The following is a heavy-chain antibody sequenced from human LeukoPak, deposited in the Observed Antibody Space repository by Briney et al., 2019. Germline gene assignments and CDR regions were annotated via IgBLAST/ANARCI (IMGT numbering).Heavy chain of an antibody. D-gene: IGHD6-19*01. CDR1: GFTFSSYG. CDR3: ARAPSGWSYYFDY. V-gene: IGHV3-33*01. CDR2: IWYDGSNK. Sequence: GVSLRLSCAASGFTFSSYGMHWVRQAPGKGLEWVAVIWYDGSNKYYADSVKGRFTISRDNSKNTLYLQMNSLRAEDTAVYYCARAPSGWSYYFDYWGQGTLVTVSS. J-gene: IGHJ4*02.